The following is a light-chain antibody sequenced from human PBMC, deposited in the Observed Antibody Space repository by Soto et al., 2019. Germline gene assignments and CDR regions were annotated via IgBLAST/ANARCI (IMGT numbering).Light chain of an antibody. CDR2: AAS. J-gene: IGKJ4*01. V-gene: IGKV1-27*01. Sequence: DIQMTQSPSSLSASVGDRVTITCRASQSINNFLAWYQQKPGKVPKLLIYAASTLQSGVPSRFSGSGSGTDFTLTISSLQPEDVATYYCQKYNSAPLTVGGGTKVEIK. CDR1: QSINNF. CDR3: QKYNSAPLT.